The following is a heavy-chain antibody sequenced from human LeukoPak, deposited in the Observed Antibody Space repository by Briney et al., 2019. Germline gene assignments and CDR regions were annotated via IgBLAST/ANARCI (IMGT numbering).Heavy chain of an antibody. D-gene: IGHD3-22*01. J-gene: IGHJ4*02. CDR3: AREERPYGSSGYPSVH. V-gene: IGHV4-39*06. Sequence: PSETLSLTCTVSGDSISGSSDYWGWIRQPPGKGLEWIGGIYHSGSTNYNPPLKSRVTISVDKSKHQFTLKLSSVTAADTAVYYCAREERPYGSSGYPSVHWGQGTLVTVSS. CDR2: IYHSGST. CDR1: GDSISGSSDY.